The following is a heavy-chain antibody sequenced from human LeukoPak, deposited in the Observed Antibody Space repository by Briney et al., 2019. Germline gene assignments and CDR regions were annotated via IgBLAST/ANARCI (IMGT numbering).Heavy chain of an antibody. V-gene: IGHV1-46*01. CDR2: INLSSGDT. D-gene: IGHD2-15*01. J-gene: IGHJ1*01. CDR3: AREGYCSGGTCHAGAHFQH. Sequence: ASVKVSCKASGYTFTRYYMHWLRQAPAQGLEGMGIINLSSGDTTFAQKFQGRVAMTRHMSTNTVFIELNSQRSADTAVYYCAREGYCSGGTCHAGAHFQHGGQGTLVTVSS. CDR1: GYTFTRYY.